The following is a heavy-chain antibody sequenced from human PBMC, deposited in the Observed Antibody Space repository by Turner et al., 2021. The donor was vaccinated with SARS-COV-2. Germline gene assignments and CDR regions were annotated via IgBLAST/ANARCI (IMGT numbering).Heavy chain of an antibody. Sequence: QVRLVQSGAEVKKPGASVKVSCKASGYTFTSYGISWVRQAPGQGLEWMGWISSYNGNTNYAQNLQDRVTLTTDTSTSTAYMEVRSLRSDDTAIYYCARDWAGGYYFDFWGQGTLVTVSS. J-gene: IGHJ4*02. V-gene: IGHV1-18*01. CDR3: ARDWAGGYYFDF. D-gene: IGHD6-19*01. CDR1: GYTFTSYG. CDR2: ISSYNGNT.